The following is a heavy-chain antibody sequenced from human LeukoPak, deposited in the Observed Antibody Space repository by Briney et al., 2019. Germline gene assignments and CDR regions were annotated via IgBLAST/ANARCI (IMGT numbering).Heavy chain of an antibody. CDR2: ISSSGSTI. J-gene: IGHJ3*02. CDR3: ASPTITMIHLRAFDI. Sequence: GGSLRLSCEASGFTFSTYAMSWVRQAPGKGLEWVSYISSSGSTIYYADSVKGRFTISRDNAKNSLYLQMNSLRAEDTAVYYCASPTITMIHLRAFDIWGQGTMVTVSS. CDR1: GFTFSTYA. D-gene: IGHD3-22*01. V-gene: IGHV3-11*01.